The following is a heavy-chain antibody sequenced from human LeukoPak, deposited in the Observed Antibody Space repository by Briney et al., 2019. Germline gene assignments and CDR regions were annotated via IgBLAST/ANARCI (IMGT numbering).Heavy chain of an antibody. D-gene: IGHD3-16*01. CDR2: IYYSATT. CDR3: ARGAHGYVGWFDS. CDR1: GGSIRSDY. V-gene: IGHV4-59*01. J-gene: IGHJ5*01. Sequence: SETLSLTCNVSGGSIRSDYWSWIRQSPGKGLEWIGYIYYSATTHYTPSLQSRVTISVDTSKNQLSLQMTSVTAADTAVYYCARGAHGYVGWFDSWGQGTLVTVSS.